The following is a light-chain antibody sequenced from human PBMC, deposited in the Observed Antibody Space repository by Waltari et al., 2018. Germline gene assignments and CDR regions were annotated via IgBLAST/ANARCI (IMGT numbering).Light chain of an antibody. CDR1: QSVSNM. J-gene: IGKJ1*01. CDR3: QQRSNWPPT. CDR2: DTT. Sequence: EIVLTQSPGTLSLYTGERATLSCRASQSVSNMLAWYQQKPGQAPRLLIYDTTNRATGIPARFSGSGSGTDFTLTISSLEPEDFAVYYCQQRSNWPPTFGQGTKVEI. V-gene: IGKV3-11*01.